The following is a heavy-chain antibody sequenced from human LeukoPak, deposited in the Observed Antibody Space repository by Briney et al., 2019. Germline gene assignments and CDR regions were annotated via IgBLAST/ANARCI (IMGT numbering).Heavy chain of an antibody. Sequence: GGSLRLSCAASGFTFSSYGMHWVRQAPGKGLEWVADISYDGSNKYYADSVKGRFTISRDNSKNTLYLQMNSLRAEDTAVYYCAKVQRYQLLRGYFDYWGQGTLVTVSS. D-gene: IGHD2-2*01. V-gene: IGHV3-30*18. CDR3: AKVQRYQLLRGYFDY. CDR2: ISYDGSNK. CDR1: GFTFSSYG. J-gene: IGHJ4*02.